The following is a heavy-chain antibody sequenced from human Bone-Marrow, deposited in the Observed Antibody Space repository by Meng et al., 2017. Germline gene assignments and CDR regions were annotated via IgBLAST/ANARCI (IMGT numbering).Heavy chain of an antibody. J-gene: IGHJ6*02. Sequence: GGSLRLSCAASGFTFSSYAMSWVRQAPGKGLEWVSAISGSGGSTYYADSVKGRFTISRDNSKNTLYLQMNSLRAEDTAVYYCARDRQPYYYGSGSYYPTDSSYYGMDVWGQGTTVTVSS. D-gene: IGHD3-10*01. CDR2: ISGSGGST. CDR3: ARDRQPYYYGSGSYYPTDSSYYGMDV. V-gene: IGHV3-23*01. CDR1: GFTFSSYA.